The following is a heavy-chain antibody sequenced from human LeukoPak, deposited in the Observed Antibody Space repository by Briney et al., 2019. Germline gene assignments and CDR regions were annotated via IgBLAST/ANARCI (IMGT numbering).Heavy chain of an antibody. Sequence: SGTLSLTCAVSGGFISSSSYYWGWIRQPPGKGLEWIGSIYYSGSTYYNPSLKSRVTISVDTSKNQFSLKLSSVTAADTAVYYCASHDSSGYYYHYYYYYYMDVWGKGTTVTVSS. J-gene: IGHJ6*03. CDR1: GGFISSSSYY. CDR2: IYYSGST. D-gene: IGHD3-22*01. V-gene: IGHV4-39*01. CDR3: ASHDSSGYYYHYYYYYYMDV.